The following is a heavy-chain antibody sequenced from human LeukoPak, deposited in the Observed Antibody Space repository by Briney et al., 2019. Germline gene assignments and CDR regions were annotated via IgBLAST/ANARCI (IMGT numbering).Heavy chain of an antibody. V-gene: IGHV1-18*01. CDR2: IT. CDR1: GYTFTSYG. J-gene: IGHJ6*03. CDR3: ARALRFLVWFNIGSPYYMDG. Sequence: ASVKVSCKASGYTFTSYGISWVRQAPGQGLEWMGWITNYAQTLQGRVTMTTDTSTSTAYMELRSLRSDDTAVYYCARALRFLVWFNIGSPYYMDGWGKATTVSVS. D-gene: IGHD3-3*01.